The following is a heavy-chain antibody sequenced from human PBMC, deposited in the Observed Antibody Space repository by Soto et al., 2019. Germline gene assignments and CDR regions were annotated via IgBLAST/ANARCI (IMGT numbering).Heavy chain of an antibody. CDR2: ISSSSSYI. D-gene: IGHD6-13*01. CDR3: AREGVGAAGND. CDR1: GFTFSSYS. Sequence: EVQLVESGGGLVKPGGSLRLSCAASGFTFSSYSMNWVRQAPGKGLEWVSSISSSSSYIYYADSVKGRFTISRDNAKNSLYLQMNSLRAEDPAVYYCAREGVGAAGNDWGQGTLVTVSS. J-gene: IGHJ4*02. V-gene: IGHV3-21*01.